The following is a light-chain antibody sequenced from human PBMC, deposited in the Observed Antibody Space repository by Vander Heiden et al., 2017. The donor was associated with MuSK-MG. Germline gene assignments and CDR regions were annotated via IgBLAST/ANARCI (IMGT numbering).Light chain of an antibody. Sequence: STLTQTAAVSGSPGQSVTISCTGRSSDFGGHGYIAWYQQRPGKAPRLFIYDVITRPSDIPRRFSGSRSGTTASLTISGLQAEDEGDYYCSAYSTQSCLLFGGGT. V-gene: IGLV2-14*03. CDR2: DVI. CDR1: SSDFGGHGY. J-gene: IGLJ2*01. CDR3: SAYSTQSCLL.